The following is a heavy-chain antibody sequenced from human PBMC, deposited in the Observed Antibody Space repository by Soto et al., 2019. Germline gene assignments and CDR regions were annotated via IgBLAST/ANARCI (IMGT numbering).Heavy chain of an antibody. Sequence: SETLSLTCTVSGGSISSGGYYWSWIRQHPGKGLEWIGYIYYSGSTYYNPSLKSRVTISVDTSKNQFSLKLSSVTAADTAVYYCARGRHYDFWSGYGPLTYFDYWGQGTLVTVSS. CDR3: ARGRHYDFWSGYGPLTYFDY. CDR1: GGSISSGGYY. J-gene: IGHJ4*01. V-gene: IGHV4-31*03. D-gene: IGHD3-3*01. CDR2: IYYSGST.